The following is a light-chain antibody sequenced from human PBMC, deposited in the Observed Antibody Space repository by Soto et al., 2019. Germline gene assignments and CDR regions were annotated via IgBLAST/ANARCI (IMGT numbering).Light chain of an antibody. J-gene: IGLJ2*01. V-gene: IGLV2-8*01. Sequence: QSALTQPPSASGSPGQSVTISCTGTSSDVGGYNYVSWYQQHPGKAPKLMIYEVSKRPSGVPDRFSGSKPGNTASLTVSGLQAEDEADYYCSSYAGSNTVVFGGGTQLTVL. CDR1: SSDVGGYNY. CDR2: EVS. CDR3: SSYAGSNTVV.